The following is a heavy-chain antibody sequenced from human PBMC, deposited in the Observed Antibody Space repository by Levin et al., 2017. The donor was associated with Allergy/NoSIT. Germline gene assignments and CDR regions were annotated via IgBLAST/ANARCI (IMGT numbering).Heavy chain of an antibody. CDR2: ISWNSGSI. D-gene: IGHD6-6*01. J-gene: IGHJ4*02. Sequence: PGGSLRLSCAASGFTFDDYAMHWVRQTPGKGLEWVSGISWNSGSIGYADSVKGRFTISRDNAKNSLYLQMNSLRAEDTALYYCAKLVGYSSSFTPPRDYWGQGTLVTVSS. CDR1: GFTFDDYA. CDR3: AKLVGYSSSFTPPRDY. V-gene: IGHV3-9*01.